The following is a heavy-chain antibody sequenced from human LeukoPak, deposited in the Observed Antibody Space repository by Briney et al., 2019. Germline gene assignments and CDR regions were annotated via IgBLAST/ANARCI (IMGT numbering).Heavy chain of an antibody. J-gene: IGHJ4*02. Sequence: GGSLRLSCAASGFTFSSYAMHWVRQAPGKGLEWVAVISYDGSNKYYADSVKGRFTISRDKSNNTLYLQMNSLRPEDTAVYYCARDTAATGTLALVYWGQGTLVTVSS. V-gene: IGHV3-30-3*01. CDR2: ISYDGSNK. D-gene: IGHD6-13*01. CDR3: ARDTAATGTLALVY. CDR1: GFTFSSYA.